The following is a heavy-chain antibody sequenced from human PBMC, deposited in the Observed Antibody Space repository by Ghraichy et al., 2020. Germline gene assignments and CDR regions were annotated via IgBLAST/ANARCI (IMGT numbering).Heavy chain of an antibody. CDR1: GFTFSSYA. D-gene: IGHD6-19*01. CDR2: ISGSGGST. V-gene: IGHV3-23*01. Sequence: GESLNISCAASGFTFSSYAMSWVRQAPGKGLEWVSVISGSGGSTYYADSVKGRFTISRDNSKNTLYLQMNSLRAEDTAVYYCAKEEKLAVAGPIDYWGQGTLVTVS. J-gene: IGHJ4*02. CDR3: AKEEKLAVAGPIDY.